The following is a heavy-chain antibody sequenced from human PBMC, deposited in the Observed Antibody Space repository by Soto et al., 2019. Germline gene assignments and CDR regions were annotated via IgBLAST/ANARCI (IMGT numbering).Heavy chain of an antibody. CDR3: AKGGTLVKGLALDY. J-gene: IGHJ4*02. D-gene: IGHD1-7*01. Sequence: QVQLVESGGGVVQPGRSLRLSCAASGFTFSSYGMHWVRQAPGKGLEWVAVISYDGSNKYYADSVKGRFTISRDNSKNTLYLQMNSLRAEDTAVYYCAKGGTLVKGLALDYWGQGTLVTVSS. CDR2: ISYDGSNK. V-gene: IGHV3-30*18. CDR1: GFTFSSYG.